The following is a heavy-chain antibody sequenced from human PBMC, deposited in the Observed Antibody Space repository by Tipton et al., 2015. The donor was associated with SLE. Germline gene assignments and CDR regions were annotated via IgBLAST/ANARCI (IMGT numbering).Heavy chain of an antibody. CDR1: GVSITSGTYY. D-gene: IGHD5-12*01. Sequence: TLSLACTVSGVSITSGTYYWSWIRQPPGKGLEWIGYIYTSGSTNYNPSLKSRVTISVDTFKNQFSLKLSSVTAADTAVYYCARAPRGYSGYVIDAFDIWGQGTMVTVSS. CDR3: ARAPRGYSGYVIDAFDI. CDR2: IYTSGST. J-gene: IGHJ3*02. V-gene: IGHV4-61*09.